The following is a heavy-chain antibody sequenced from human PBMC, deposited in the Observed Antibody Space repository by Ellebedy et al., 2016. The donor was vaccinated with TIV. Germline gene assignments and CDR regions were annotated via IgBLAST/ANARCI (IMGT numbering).Heavy chain of an antibody. CDR3: ARELGGSGGSDFDY. V-gene: IGHV3-33*01. CDR1: EFTFSTYH. Sequence: GESLKISCAASEFTFSTYHMHWVRQAPGKGLEWVAVIWYDGTAKFYAESVKGRFTISRDNSHNTLYLEMNSLRADDTALYYCARELGGSGGSDFDYWGQGTLVTVSS. J-gene: IGHJ4*02. D-gene: IGHD2-15*01. CDR2: IWYDGTAK.